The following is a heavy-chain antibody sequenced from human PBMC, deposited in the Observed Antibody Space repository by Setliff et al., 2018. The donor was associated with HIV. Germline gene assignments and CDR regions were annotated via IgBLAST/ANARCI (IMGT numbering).Heavy chain of an antibody. CDR1: GGSISSHY. CDR3: VTGPARGLRYFQF. Sequence: SETLSLTCNVSGGSISSHYWSWIRQPPGKGLEWIGYIYYSGSTNYNPSLKSRVIISLDTSKNQVSLRLKSVTAADTAIYFCVTGPARGLRYFQFWGQGTLVTVSS. CDR2: IYYSGST. D-gene: IGHD4-17*01. J-gene: IGHJ1*01. V-gene: IGHV4-59*03.